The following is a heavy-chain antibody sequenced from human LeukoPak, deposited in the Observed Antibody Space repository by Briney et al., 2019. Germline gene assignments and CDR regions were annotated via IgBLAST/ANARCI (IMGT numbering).Heavy chain of an antibody. Sequence: GGSLRLSCAASGFTFSSYAMSWVRQAPGKGREGVSAISGSGGSTYYADSVKGGFTISRDNAKNTLYLQMNSLRAEDTAVYYCAKDLVGYEYSSSSGIFDYWGQGTLVTVSS. CDR1: GFTFSSYA. CDR2: ISGSGGST. CDR3: AKDLVGYEYSSSSGIFDY. J-gene: IGHJ4*02. D-gene: IGHD6-6*01. V-gene: IGHV3-23*01.